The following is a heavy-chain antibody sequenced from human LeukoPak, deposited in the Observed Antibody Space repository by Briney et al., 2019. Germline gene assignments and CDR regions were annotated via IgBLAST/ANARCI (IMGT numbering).Heavy chain of an antibody. CDR2: IYYSGST. J-gene: IGHJ4*02. V-gene: IGHV4-39*07. CDR1: GGSISSSSYY. Sequence: PSETLSLTCTVSGGSISSSSYYWGWIRQPPGKGLEWIGGIYYSGSTYYNPSLKSRVTISVDTSKNQFSLKLSSVTAADTAVYYCARDSGYSYGSIDYWGQGTLVTVSS. D-gene: IGHD5-18*01. CDR3: ARDSGYSYGSIDY.